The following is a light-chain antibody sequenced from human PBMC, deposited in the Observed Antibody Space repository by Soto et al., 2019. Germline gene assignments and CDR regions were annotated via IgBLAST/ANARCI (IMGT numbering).Light chain of an antibody. Sequence: DVVVTQSPLSLPVTLGQAASISCRSSQSLVHSDGNTYLSWFHQRTGQSPRRLIYKVSNRDSGVPDRVSGSGSGTDFTLKISRVEAEDVGVYYCMQGSHWPPITFGQGTRLEIK. V-gene: IGKV2-30*02. CDR2: KVS. J-gene: IGKJ5*01. CDR3: MQGSHWPPIT. CDR1: QSLVHSDGNTY.